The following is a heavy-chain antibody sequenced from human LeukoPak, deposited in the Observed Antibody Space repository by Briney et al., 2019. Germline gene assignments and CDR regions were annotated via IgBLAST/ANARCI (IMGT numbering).Heavy chain of an antibody. J-gene: IGHJ4*02. Sequence: SQTLSLTCTVSRGSINTGNYYWSWIRQPPGKGLEWLGFIHYSGSTDYNPSLKSRVSISIDTSKNQFSLQLSSVTAADTAVYYCARFPDYWGQGTLVTVSS. CDR1: RGSINTGNYY. CDR2: IHYSGST. V-gene: IGHV4-30-4*01. CDR3: ARFPDY.